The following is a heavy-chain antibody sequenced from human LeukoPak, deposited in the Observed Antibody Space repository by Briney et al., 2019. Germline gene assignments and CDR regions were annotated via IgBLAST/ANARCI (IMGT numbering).Heavy chain of an antibody. V-gene: IGHV1-46*01. CDR3: ARDVDTAMVKEGFDY. D-gene: IGHD5-18*01. CDR1: GYTFTSYY. CDR2: INPSGGST. J-gene: IGHJ4*02. Sequence: GASVKVSCKASGYTFTSYYMHWVRQAPGQGLEWMGIINPSGGSTSYAQKFQGRVTMTRDTSTSTVYMELSSLRSEDTAVYYCARDVDTAMVKEGFDYWGQGTLVTVSS.